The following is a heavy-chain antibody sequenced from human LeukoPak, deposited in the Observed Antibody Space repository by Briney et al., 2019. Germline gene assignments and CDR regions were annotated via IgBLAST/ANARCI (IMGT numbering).Heavy chain of an antibody. V-gene: IGHV3-11*05. J-gene: IGHJ4*02. CDR3: ARGGGSNYFDH. D-gene: IGHD3-16*01. CDR1: GFTFGDYY. CDR2: ISSSGDYT. Sequence: GGSLRLSCAASGFTFGDYYMSWMRQAPGKGLEWVSYISSSGDYTNYADSLKGPFTISRDNAKNSLYLQLNSLRAEDTAVYYCARGGGSNYFDHWGQGTLVTVSS.